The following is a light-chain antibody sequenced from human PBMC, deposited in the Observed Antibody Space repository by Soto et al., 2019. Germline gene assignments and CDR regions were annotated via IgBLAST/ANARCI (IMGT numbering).Light chain of an antibody. CDR1: QSVGSD. CDR2: GAS. CDR3: QQYNNWPPYT. J-gene: IGKJ2*01. V-gene: IGKV3-15*01. Sequence: EIVMTQSPATLSVSSGERATLSCRASQSVGSDLAWYQQKPGQAPRLLIYGASTRATGIPARFSGSGSGAEFTLTISSLQSEDFALYYCQQYNNWPPYTFGQGTKLEIK.